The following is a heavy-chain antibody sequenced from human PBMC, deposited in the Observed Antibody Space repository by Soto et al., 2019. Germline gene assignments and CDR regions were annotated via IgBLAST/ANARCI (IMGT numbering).Heavy chain of an antibody. J-gene: IGHJ6*02. V-gene: IGHV3-21*01. Sequence: PGGSLRLSCAASGFTFSSYSMNWVRQAPGKGLEWVSSISSSSSYIYYADSVKGRFTISRDNSKNTLYLQMNSLRAEDTAVYYCARKLRFLEWLSPHYGMDVWGQGTTVTVSS. CDR2: ISSSSSYI. CDR3: ARKLRFLEWLSPHYGMDV. CDR1: GFTFSSYS. D-gene: IGHD3-3*01.